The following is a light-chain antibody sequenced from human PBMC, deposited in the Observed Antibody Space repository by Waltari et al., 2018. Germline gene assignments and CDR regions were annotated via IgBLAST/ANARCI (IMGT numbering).Light chain of an antibody. CDR3: QHYVRLPAT. Sequence: EIVLTQSPGSLSSSPGERVTLSCRASQSVSRALAWYQQKPGQAPRLLIFGASNRATGIPDRFSGSGSDTGFSLTISRLEPEDFAVYYCQHYVRLPATFGRGTKVEIK. V-gene: IGKV3-20*01. CDR2: GAS. CDR1: QSVSRA. J-gene: IGKJ1*01.